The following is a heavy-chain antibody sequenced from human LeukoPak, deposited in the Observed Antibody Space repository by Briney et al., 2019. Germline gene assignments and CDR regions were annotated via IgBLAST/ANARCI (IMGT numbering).Heavy chain of an antibody. CDR1: GFTFSNYG. V-gene: IGHV3-23*01. CDR2: ISGSGGST. D-gene: IGHD3-22*01. Sequence: GGSLRLSCAASGFTFSNYGMSWVRQAPGKGLEWVSAISGSGGSTYYADSVKGRFTISRDNSKNTLYLQMNSLRTEDTAVYYCAKGTLDLYYHDPPGAFDIWGQGTMVTVSS. CDR3: AKGTLDLYYHDPPGAFDI. J-gene: IGHJ3*02.